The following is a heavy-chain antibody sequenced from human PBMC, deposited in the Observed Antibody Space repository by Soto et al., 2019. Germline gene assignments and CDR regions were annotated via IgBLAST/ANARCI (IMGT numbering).Heavy chain of an antibody. J-gene: IGHJ4*02. D-gene: IGHD6-13*01. CDR1: GFTFDDYA. CDR2: ISWNSGSI. CDR3: ASSRGSSWAHFDY. V-gene: IGHV3-9*01. Sequence: SLRLSCAASGFTFDDYAMHWVRQAPGKGLEWVSGISWNSGSIGYADSVKGRFTISRDNAKNSLYLQMTSLRAEDTALYYCASSRGSSWAHFDYWGQGTLVTVSS.